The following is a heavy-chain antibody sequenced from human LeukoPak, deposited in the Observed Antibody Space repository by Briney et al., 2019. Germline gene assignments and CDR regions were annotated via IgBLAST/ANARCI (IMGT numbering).Heavy chain of an antibody. CDR2: ISGSGGST. V-gene: IGHV3-23*01. D-gene: IGHD3-10*01. CDR1: GFTFSSYA. J-gene: IGHJ4*02. Sequence: TGGSLRLSCAASGFTFSSYAMSWVRQAPGKGLEWVSAISGSGGSTYYADSVKGRFTISRDNSKNTLYLQMNSLRAEDTAVYYCAKGTFTMVRGGIDYWGQGTLFTVSS. CDR3: AKGTFTMVRGGIDY.